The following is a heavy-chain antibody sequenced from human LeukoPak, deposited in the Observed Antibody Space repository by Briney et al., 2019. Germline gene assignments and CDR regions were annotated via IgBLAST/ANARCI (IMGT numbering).Heavy chain of an antibody. Sequence: GGSLRLSCVGSGFIFSDYYMDWVRQAPGKGLEWVANIKEDGSKKNYVDSVKGRFTISRDNAKNSLYLQMTSLRAEDTAMYYCATPLDYRDSSGFHQGGDWGQGTLVTVSS. V-gene: IGHV3-7*03. CDR2: IKEDGSKK. CDR1: GFIFSDYY. CDR3: ATPLDYRDSSGFHQGGD. J-gene: IGHJ4*02. D-gene: IGHD3-22*01.